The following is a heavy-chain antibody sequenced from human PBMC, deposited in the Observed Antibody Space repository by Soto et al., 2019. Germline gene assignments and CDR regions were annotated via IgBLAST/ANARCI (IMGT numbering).Heavy chain of an antibody. V-gene: IGHV4-39*01. D-gene: IGHD2-15*01. J-gene: IGHJ5*02. Sequence: KASETLSLTCSVSGGSISNSTYSWGWIRQPPGKGLEWIGTIHYSGSTYYNPSLKSRVTISVDTSKHQFSLKLNSVAAADTAMYYCATYCAGSSCHPGREFWFDPWGQGTLVTVSS. CDR1: GGSISNSTYS. CDR2: IHYSGST. CDR3: ATYCAGSSCHPGREFWFDP.